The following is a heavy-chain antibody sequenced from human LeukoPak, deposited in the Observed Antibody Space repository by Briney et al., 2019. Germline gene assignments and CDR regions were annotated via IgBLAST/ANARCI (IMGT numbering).Heavy chain of an antibody. CDR2: IYYSGST. CDR1: GGSISSSSYY. Sequence: SETLSLTCTVSGGSISSSSYYWGWIRQPPGKGLEWIGSIYYSGSTYYNPSLKSRVTISVDTSKNQFSLKLSSVTAADTAVYYCARSLDLWSGYYPEYYFDYWGQGTLVTVSS. V-gene: IGHV4-39*07. D-gene: IGHD3-3*01. CDR3: ARSLDLWSGYYPEYYFDY. J-gene: IGHJ4*02.